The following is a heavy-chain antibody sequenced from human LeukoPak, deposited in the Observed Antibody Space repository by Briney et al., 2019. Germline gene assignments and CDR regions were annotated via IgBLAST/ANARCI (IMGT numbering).Heavy chain of an antibody. CDR2: ISVAGYST. Sequence: GGSLSLSCVASGFTFTSYAMSWVRQAPGKGLEWVSAISVAGYSTYYADSVKGRFTISRGNSKNTLYMQMNSLRADDTAVYYCAKVAGSSGYYPEYWGQGTLVTVSS. CDR3: AKVAGSSGYYPEY. D-gene: IGHD3-22*01. CDR1: GFTFTSYA. V-gene: IGHV3-23*01. J-gene: IGHJ4*02.